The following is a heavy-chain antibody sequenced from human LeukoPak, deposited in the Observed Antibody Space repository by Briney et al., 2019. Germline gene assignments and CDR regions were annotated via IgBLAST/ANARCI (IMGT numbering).Heavy chain of an antibody. CDR1: GFTFGDYA. CDR2: IRSKAYGGTT. D-gene: IGHD3-10*01. Sequence: PGGSLRLSCTASGFTFGDYAMSWFRQAPGKGLEWVGFIRSKAYGGTTEYAASVKGRFTISRDDSKSIAYLQMNNLKTEDTAVYYCTTDREWFGEDWGQGTLVTVSS. V-gene: IGHV3-49*03. CDR3: TTDREWFGED. J-gene: IGHJ4*02.